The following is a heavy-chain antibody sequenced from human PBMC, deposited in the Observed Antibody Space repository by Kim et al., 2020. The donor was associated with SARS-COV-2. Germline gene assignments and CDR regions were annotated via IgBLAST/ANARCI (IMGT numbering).Heavy chain of an antibody. CDR2: GST. Sequence: GSTYYADSVKGRFTISRDNSKNTLYLQMNSLRAEDTALYYCAKVTPYFDYWGQGTLVTVSS. J-gene: IGHJ4*02. CDR3: AKVTPYFDY. V-gene: IGHV3-23*01.